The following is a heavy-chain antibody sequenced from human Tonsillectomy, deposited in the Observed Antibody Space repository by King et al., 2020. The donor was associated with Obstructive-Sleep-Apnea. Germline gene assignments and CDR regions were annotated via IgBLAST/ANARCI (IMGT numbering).Heavy chain of an antibody. J-gene: IGHJ5*02. CDR3: AKPYYDFWSGYSESWFNL. CDR2: ISGSGGST. V-gene: IGHV3-23*04. Sequence: VQLVESGGGLVQSGGSLRLSCAASGFTFSNYAMHWVRQAPGKGLEWVSGISGSGGSTNYADSVKGRLTMSRDSSKNTRYLQMNSLRAEDTAVYYCAKPYYDFWSGYSESWFNLWGQGTLVVVSS. D-gene: IGHD3-3*01. CDR1: GFTFSNYA.